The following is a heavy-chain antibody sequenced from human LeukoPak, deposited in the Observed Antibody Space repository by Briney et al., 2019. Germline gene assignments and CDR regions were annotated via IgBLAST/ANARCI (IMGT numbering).Heavy chain of an antibody. D-gene: IGHD3-16*01. Sequence: SETLSLTCTVSGGSISSGGYYWSWIRQHPGKGLEWIGYIYYSGSTYYNPSLKSRVTISVDTSKNQFSLKLSSVTAADTAVYYCARDTWGGSWFDPWGQGTLVTVSS. CDR1: GGSISSGGYY. J-gene: IGHJ5*02. CDR2: IYYSGST. CDR3: ARDTWGGSWFDP. V-gene: IGHV4-31*03.